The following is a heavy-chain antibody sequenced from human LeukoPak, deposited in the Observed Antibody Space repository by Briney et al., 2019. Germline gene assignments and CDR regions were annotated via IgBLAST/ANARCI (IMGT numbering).Heavy chain of an antibody. Sequence: GASVKVSCKSSGGTFSSYAISWVRQAPGQGLEWMGRTIPILGIANYAQKFQGRVTITADKSTSTAYMELSSLRSEDTAVYYCARRVPMDVWGQGTTVTVSS. CDR3: ARRVPMDV. J-gene: IGHJ6*02. CDR1: GGTFSSYA. CDR2: TIPILGIA. V-gene: IGHV1-69*04.